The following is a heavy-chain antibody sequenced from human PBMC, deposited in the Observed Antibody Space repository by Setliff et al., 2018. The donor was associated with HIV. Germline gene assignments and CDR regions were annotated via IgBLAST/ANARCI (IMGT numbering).Heavy chain of an antibody. CDR1: GGSFSGNY. J-gene: IGHJ6*03. V-gene: IGHV4-34*01. D-gene: IGHD2-15*01. CDR3: ARGPGGWQRDYYYYMDV. Sequence: SETLSLTCAVYGGSFSGNYWRWIRQPPGKGLEWIGEINHSGSTNYNPSLKSRVIISVDLSKNQFSLKLSSVTAADTAVYYCARGPGGWQRDYYYYMDVWGKGTTVTVSS. CDR2: INHSGST.